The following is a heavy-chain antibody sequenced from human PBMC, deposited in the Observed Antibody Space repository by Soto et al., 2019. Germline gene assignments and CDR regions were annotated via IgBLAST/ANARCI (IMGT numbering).Heavy chain of an antibody. Sequence: QVQLQQWGAGLLKPSETLSLTCAVYGGSFSGYYWSWIRQPPGKGLEWIGEINHSGSTNYNPSLKSRVTISVDTSKNQFSLKLSSVTAADTAVYYCARGLNWNYSPIGYWGQGTLVTVSS. V-gene: IGHV4-34*01. D-gene: IGHD1-7*01. CDR1: GGSFSGYY. CDR2: INHSGST. J-gene: IGHJ4*02. CDR3: ARGLNWNYSPIGY.